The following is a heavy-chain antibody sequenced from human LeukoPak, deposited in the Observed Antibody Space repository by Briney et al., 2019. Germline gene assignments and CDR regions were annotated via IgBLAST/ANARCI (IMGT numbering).Heavy chain of an antibody. V-gene: IGHV3-21*01. D-gene: IGHD6-13*01. CDR3: ARNPAPWEQQLGKFWFDP. J-gene: IGHJ5*02. Sequence: GGSLRLSCAASGFTFSSYSMNWVRQAPGKGLEWVSSISSSSSYIYYADSVKGRFTIPRDNAKNTLYLQMNSLRAEDTAVYYCARNPAPWEQQLGKFWFDPWGQGTLVTVSS. CDR1: GFTFSSYS. CDR2: ISSSSSYI.